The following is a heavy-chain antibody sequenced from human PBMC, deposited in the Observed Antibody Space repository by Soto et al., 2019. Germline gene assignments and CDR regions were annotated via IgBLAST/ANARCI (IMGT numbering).Heavy chain of an antibody. CDR1: GFAFTNFC. Sequence: GESVKISCEASGFAFTNFCMHWVLHVPGKGLVWVARIDTSGHSTNYAESVKGRFTISRDNAKNTVSLQMNSLRVEDTGVYYCAKDSWYFDLWSQGSQVTVSS. V-gene: IGHV3-74*01. CDR2: IDTSGHST. D-gene: IGHD6-13*01. J-gene: IGHJ4*02. CDR3: AKDSWYFDL.